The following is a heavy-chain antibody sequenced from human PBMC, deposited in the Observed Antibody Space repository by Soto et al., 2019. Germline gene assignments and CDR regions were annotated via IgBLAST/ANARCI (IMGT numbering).Heavy chain of an antibody. V-gene: IGHV4-34*01. CDR3: AYSNYPYFDY. Sequence: SETLSLTCAVYGGSFSGYYWSWIRQPPGKGLEWIGEINHSGSTNYNPSLKSRVTISVDTSKNQFSLKLSSVTAADTAVYYCAYSNYPYFDYWGQGTLVTVSS. CDR1: GGSFSGYY. CDR2: INHSGST. J-gene: IGHJ4*02. D-gene: IGHD4-4*01.